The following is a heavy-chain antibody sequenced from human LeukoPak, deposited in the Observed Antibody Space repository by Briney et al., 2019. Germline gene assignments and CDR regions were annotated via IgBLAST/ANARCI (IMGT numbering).Heavy chain of an antibody. Sequence: SETLSLTCTASGGSISSYYWSWIRQPPGKGLEWIGYIYYSGSTNYNPSLKSRVTISVDASKNQFTLKLSSVTAADTAVYYCARQYYYYSHMDVWGQGTTVTVSS. J-gene: IGHJ6*02. CDR1: GGSISSYY. V-gene: IGHV4-59*08. CDR2: IYYSGST. CDR3: ARQYYYYSHMDV.